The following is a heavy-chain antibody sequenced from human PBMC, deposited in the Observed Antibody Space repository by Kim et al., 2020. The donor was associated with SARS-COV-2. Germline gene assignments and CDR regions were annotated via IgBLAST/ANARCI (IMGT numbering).Heavy chain of an antibody. D-gene: IGHD3-10*01. CDR3: AKEGGSGSYLYYYYGMDV. CDR1: GFTFSSYA. V-gene: IGHV3-23*01. J-gene: IGHJ6*02. Sequence: GGSLRLSCAASGFTFSSYAMSWVRQASGKGLEWVSAISGSGGSTYYADSVKGRFTISRDNSKNTLYLQMNSLRAEDTAVYYCAKEGGSGSYLYYYYGMDVWGQGTTVTVSS. CDR2: ISGSGGST.